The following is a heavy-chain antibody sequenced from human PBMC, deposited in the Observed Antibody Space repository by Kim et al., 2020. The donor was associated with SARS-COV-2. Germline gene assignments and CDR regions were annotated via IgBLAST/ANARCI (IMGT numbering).Heavy chain of an antibody. Sequence: GGSLRLSCAASGFTFSSYAMSWVRQAPGKGLEWVSAISGSGGSTYYADSVKGRFTISRDNSKNTLYLQMNSLGAEDTAVYYCAKDQDTERYYDSSGNYYFDYWGQGTLVTVSS. CDR1: GFTFSSYA. D-gene: IGHD3-22*01. V-gene: IGHV3-23*01. CDR3: AKDQDTERYYDSSGNYYFDY. J-gene: IGHJ4*02. CDR2: ISGSGGST.